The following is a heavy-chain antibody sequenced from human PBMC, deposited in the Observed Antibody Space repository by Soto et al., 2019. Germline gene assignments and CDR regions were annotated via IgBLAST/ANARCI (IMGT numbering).Heavy chain of an antibody. Sequence: SETLSLTCTVSGGSISSSSYYWGWIRQPPGKGLEWIGSIYYSGSTYYNPSLKSRVTISVDTSKNRFSLKLSSVTAADTAVYYCARFPAAAPFDYWGQGTLVTVSS. V-gene: IGHV4-39*01. CDR2: IYYSGST. J-gene: IGHJ4*02. CDR1: GGSISSSSYY. CDR3: ARFPAAAPFDY. D-gene: IGHD6-6*01.